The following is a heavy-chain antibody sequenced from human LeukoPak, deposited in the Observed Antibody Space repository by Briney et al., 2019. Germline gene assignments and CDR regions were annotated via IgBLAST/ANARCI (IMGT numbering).Heavy chain of an antibody. CDR2: ISYDGSNK. D-gene: IGHD5-24*01. J-gene: IGHJ4*02. CDR3: AKEVRDGYNDFDY. Sequence: GGSLRLSCAASGFTFSSYGMHWVRQAPGKGLEWVAVISYDGSNKYYADSVKGRFTISRDNSKNTLYLQMNSLRAEDTAVYYCAKEVRDGYNDFDYWGQGTLVTVSS. V-gene: IGHV3-30*18. CDR1: GFTFSSYG.